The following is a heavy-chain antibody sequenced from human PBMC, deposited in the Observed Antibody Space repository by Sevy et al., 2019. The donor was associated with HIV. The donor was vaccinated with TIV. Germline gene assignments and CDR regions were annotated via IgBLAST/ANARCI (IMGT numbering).Heavy chain of an antibody. CDR3: ARDPETVVVAATFDY. CDR2: ISSSGSTI. CDR1: GFTFSDYY. Sequence: GGSLRLSCAASGFTFSDYYMSWIRQAPGKGLEWVSYISSSGSTIYYADSVKDRFTISRDNAKNSLYLQMNSLRAEDTAVYYCARDPETVVVAATFDYWGQGTLVTVSS. V-gene: IGHV3-11*01. J-gene: IGHJ4*02. D-gene: IGHD2-15*01.